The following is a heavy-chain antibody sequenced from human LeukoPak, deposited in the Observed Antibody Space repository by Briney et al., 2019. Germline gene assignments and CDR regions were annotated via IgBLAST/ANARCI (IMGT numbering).Heavy chain of an antibody. CDR1: GGSISTYY. V-gene: IGHV4-59*12. CDR2: IYYSGST. D-gene: IGHD3-16*01. J-gene: IGHJ4*02. CDR3: AREGAGGGALDY. Sequence: PSETLSLTCTVSGGSISTYYWSWIRQPPGKGLEWIGYIYYSGSTNYNPSLKSRVTISVDTSKNQFSLKLSSVTAADTAVYYCAREGAGGGALDYWGQGTLVTVSS.